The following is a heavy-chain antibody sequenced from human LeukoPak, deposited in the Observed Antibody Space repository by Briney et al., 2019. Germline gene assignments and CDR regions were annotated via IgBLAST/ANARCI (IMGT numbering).Heavy chain of an antibody. V-gene: IGHV3-21*01. CDR3: VRLRRNYDSSGYYYYYDY. J-gene: IGHJ4*02. CDR2: ISVRSNYI. Sequence: GGSLRLSCVASGYTFSSFSINWVRQAPGKGLEWVSSISVRSNYIYYADSVRGRFSISRDDARNSLYLQMDSRRGDDTAVYYCVRLRRNYDSSGYYYYYDYWGQGTLVTVSS. D-gene: IGHD3-22*01. CDR1: GYTFSSFS.